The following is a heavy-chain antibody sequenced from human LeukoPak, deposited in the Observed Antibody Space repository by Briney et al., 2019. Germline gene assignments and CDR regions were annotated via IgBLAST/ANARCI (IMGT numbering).Heavy chain of an antibody. J-gene: IGHJ4*02. V-gene: IGHV1-3*01. CDR1: GYTFTSYA. CDR3: ARAGMQRGSSYFDY. CDR2: INAGNGNT. D-gene: IGHD2-8*01. Sequence: GASVKVSCKASGYTFTSYAMHWVRQAPGQRLEWMGWINAGNGNTKYSQKFQGRVTITRDTSASTAYMELSSLRSEDTAVYYCARAGMQRGSSYFDYWGQGTLVTGSS.